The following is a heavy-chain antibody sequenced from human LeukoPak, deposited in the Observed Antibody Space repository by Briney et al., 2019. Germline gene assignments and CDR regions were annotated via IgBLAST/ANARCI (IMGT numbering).Heavy chain of an antibody. CDR3: ARDLKMGYSSGRYSWGTGSSNDY. CDR1: GYTFTGYY. J-gene: IGHJ4*02. D-gene: IGHD6-19*01. CDR2: INPNSGGT. V-gene: IGHV1-2*02. Sequence: ASVKVSCKASGYTFTGYYMHWVRQAPGQGLEWMGWINPNSGGTNYAQKFQGRVTMTRDTSISTAYMELRSLRSDDTAVYYCARDLKMGYSSGRYSWGTGSSNDYWGQGTLVTVSS.